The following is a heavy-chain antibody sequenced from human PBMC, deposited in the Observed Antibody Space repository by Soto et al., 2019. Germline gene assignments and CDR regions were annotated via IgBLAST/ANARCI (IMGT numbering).Heavy chain of an antibody. CDR1: GGSISSSSYY. J-gene: IGHJ5*02. CDR2: IYYSGST. V-gene: IGHV4-39*01. CDR3: ASPKIAFYNWFDP. D-gene: IGHD3-3*02. Sequence: SETLSLTCTVSGGSISSSSYYLGWIRQPPGKGLEWIGSIYYSGSTYYNPSLKSRVTISVDTSKNQFSLKLSSVTAADTAVYYCASPKIAFYNWFDPWGQGTLVTVSS.